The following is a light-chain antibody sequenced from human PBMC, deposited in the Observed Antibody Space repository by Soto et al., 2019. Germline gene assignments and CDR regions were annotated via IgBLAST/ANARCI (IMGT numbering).Light chain of an antibody. V-gene: IGLV1-40*01. CDR3: QSYDSSLSAVV. CDR1: SSNIGAGYD. CDR2: GNS. J-gene: IGLJ2*01. Sequence: QSVLTQPPSVSGAPGQRVTISCTGSSSNIGAGYDVHWYKQLPGTAPKLLIYGNSNRPSGVPVRFSGSASGTSASLAITGLQAEDEADYYCQSYDSSLSAVVIGGGTKVTVL.